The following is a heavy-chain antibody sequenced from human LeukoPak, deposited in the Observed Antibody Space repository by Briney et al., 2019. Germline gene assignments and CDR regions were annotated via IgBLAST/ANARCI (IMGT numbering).Heavy chain of an antibody. CDR3: ARGGTPEDYYFDY. D-gene: IGHD1-7*01. Sequence: PGRSLRLSCAASGFTFSSYAMHWVRQAPGKGLDWVAVISYDGSNKYHADSVKGRFTISRDNSKNTLYLQMNSLRAEDTAVYYCARGGTPEDYYFDYWGQGTLVTVSS. V-gene: IGHV3-30*04. CDR2: ISYDGSNK. CDR1: GFTFSSYA. J-gene: IGHJ4*02.